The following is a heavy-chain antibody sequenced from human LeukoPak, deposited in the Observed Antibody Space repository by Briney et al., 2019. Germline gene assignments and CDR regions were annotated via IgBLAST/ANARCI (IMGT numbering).Heavy chain of an antibody. CDR2: IRYDESKK. CDR3: AKSHLPNAYSGTYYCDY. V-gene: IGHV3-30*02. D-gene: IGHD1-26*01. CDR1: GFTFSYYG. Sequence: PGGSLRLSCAASGFTFSYYGMHWVRQAPGKGLEWMALIRYDESKKFYADPVKGRFTISRDNSKNTLYLQMNSLRTEDTAVYYCAKSHLPNAYSGTYYCDYWGQGTLVTVSS. J-gene: IGHJ4*02.